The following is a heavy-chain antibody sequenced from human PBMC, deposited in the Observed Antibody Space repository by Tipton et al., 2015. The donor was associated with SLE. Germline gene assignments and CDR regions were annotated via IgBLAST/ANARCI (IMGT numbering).Heavy chain of an antibody. CDR2: IYYSGST. D-gene: IGHD6-19*01. V-gene: IGHV4-39*07. CDR3: AREMDSSGPTFDY. CDR1: GGSVSRSTYY. Sequence: TLSLTCTVSGGSVSRSTYYWGWIRQPPGKGLEWIGSIYYSGSTYYNPSLKSRVTISVDTSKNQFSLKLRSVTAADTAVYYCAREMDSSGPTFDYWGQGTLVTVSS. J-gene: IGHJ4*02.